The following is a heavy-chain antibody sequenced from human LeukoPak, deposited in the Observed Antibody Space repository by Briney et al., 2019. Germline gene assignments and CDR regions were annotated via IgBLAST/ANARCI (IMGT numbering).Heavy chain of an antibody. CDR2: INSDGSST. CDR3: ARAAGAYSYYYYYMDV. Sequence: GGSLRLSCAASGFTFSSYWMHWVRQAPGKGLVWVSRINSDGSSTSYADSVKGRFAISRDNAKNTPYLQMNSLRAEDTAVYYCARAAGAYSYYYYYMDVWGKGTAVTVSS. D-gene: IGHD1-26*01. J-gene: IGHJ6*03. CDR1: GFTFSSYW. V-gene: IGHV3-74*01.